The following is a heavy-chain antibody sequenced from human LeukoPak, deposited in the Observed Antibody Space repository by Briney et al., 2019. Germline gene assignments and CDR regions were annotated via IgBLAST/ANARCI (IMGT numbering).Heavy chain of an antibody. D-gene: IGHD3-22*01. J-gene: IGHJ4*02. V-gene: IGHV3-23*01. CDR2: ISGSGGST. CDR1: GFTFSSYA. Sequence: GGSLRLSCAASGFTFSSYAMSWVRQAPGKGLEWVSAISGSGGSTYYADSVKGRFTISRDNSKNTLYLQMNSLRAEDTAVYYCATDSYYYDSSGYYKPYWGQGTLVTVSS. CDR3: ATDSYYYDSSGYYKPY.